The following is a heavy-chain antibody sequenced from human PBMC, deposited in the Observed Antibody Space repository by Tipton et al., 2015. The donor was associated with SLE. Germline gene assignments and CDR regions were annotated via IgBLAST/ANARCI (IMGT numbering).Heavy chain of an antibody. V-gene: IGHV4-61*02. CDR1: GDSISSGSYY. CDR3: ARGAPSGYHFDC. CDR2: IYTSGKT. Sequence: TLSLTCTASGDSISSGSYYWSWIRQPAGRGLEWIGRIYTSGKTNYNPSLKSRVTISVHTSKNQFSLSVNSVTAADTAVYYCARGAPSGYHFDCWGQGTLVTVSS. D-gene: IGHD3-22*01. J-gene: IGHJ4*02.